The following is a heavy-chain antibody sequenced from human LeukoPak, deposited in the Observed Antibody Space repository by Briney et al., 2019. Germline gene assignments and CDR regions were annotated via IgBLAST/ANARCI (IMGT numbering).Heavy chain of an antibody. V-gene: IGHV1-46*01. CDR3: ARVDAASGSHFWDY. Sequence: ASVNVSCTASGYTFINHYVHWVRQAPGQGLEWMGIVNPNDGSTIYAQKFQGRVTMTRDTSTTTVYMDLSSLRSEATAVYYCARVDAASGSHFWDYWGQGTLVTVSS. J-gene: IGHJ4*02. CDR1: GYTFINHY. D-gene: IGHD3-3*02. CDR2: VNPNDGST.